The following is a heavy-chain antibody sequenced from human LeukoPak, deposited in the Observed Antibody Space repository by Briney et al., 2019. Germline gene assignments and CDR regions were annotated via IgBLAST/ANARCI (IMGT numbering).Heavy chain of an antibody. J-gene: IGHJ4*02. CDR2: ISNDGGNR. D-gene: IGHD6-13*01. CDR1: GFTLNTYG. V-gene: IGHV3-30*18. CDR3: AKDGIAAAIYTFDY. Sequence: GGSLRLSCAGSGFTLNTYGMHWVRQPPGKGLEWVAVISNDGGNRFYADSVKGRFTISRDNSENTVYLQMNSLRAEDTAVYYCAKDGIAAAIYTFDYWGQGTLVTVSS.